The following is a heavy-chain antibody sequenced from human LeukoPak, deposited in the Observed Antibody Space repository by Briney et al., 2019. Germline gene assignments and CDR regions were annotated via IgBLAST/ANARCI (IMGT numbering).Heavy chain of an antibody. D-gene: IGHD2-2*01. CDR2: TRNKADTYTT. V-gene: IGHV3-72*01. Sequence: PGGSLRLSCAASGFTFSDHYMDWVRQAPGKGLEWVGRTRNKADTYTTHYAASGEGRFTISRDDSKNSLYLQMNSLKTEDTAVYYCAHLGGVVTATTDFGYWGQGTLVTVSS. CDR1: GFTFSDHY. J-gene: IGHJ4*02. CDR3: AHLGGVVTATTDFGY.